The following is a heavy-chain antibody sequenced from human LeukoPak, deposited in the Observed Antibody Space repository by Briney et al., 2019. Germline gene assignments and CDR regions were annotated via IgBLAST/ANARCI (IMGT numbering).Heavy chain of an antibody. CDR1: GGSISSYY. Sequence: SETLSLTCTVSGGSISSYYWSWIRQPPGKGLEWIGYIYYSGSTNYNPSLKSRVTISVDTSKNQFSLKLSSVTAADTAVYYCAGNIAGDFWSGYRRWFDPWGQGTLVTVSS. CDR3: AGNIAGDFWSGYRRWFDP. J-gene: IGHJ5*02. D-gene: IGHD3-3*01. CDR2: IYYSGST. V-gene: IGHV4-59*08.